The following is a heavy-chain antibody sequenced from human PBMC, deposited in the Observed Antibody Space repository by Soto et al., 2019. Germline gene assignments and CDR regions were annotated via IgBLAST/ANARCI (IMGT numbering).Heavy chain of an antibody. CDR3: ARHIVVVPAAIGWFDP. D-gene: IGHD2-2*01. CDR1: GGSISSSSYY. J-gene: IGHJ5*02. Sequence: SETLSLTCTVSGGSISSSSYYWGWIRQPPGKGLEWIGSIYYSGSTYYNPSLKSRVTISVDTSKNQFSLKLSSVTAADTAVYYCARHIVVVPAAIGWFDPWGQGTLVTVSS. V-gene: IGHV4-39*01. CDR2: IYYSGST.